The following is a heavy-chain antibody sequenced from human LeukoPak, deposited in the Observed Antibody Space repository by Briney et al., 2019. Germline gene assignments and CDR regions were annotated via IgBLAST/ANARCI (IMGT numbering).Heavy chain of an antibody. D-gene: IGHD6-13*01. CDR2: IIPILGIA. J-gene: IGHJ4*02. V-gene: IGHV1-69*04. CDR3: ARAAGYSSNWFTY. Sequence: ASVKVSCKASGGTFSSYAISWVRQAPGQGLEWMGRIIPILGIANYAQKFQGRVTITADKSTSTAYMELSSLRSEDTAVYYCARAAGYSSNWFTYWGQGTLVTVSS. CDR1: GGTFSSYA.